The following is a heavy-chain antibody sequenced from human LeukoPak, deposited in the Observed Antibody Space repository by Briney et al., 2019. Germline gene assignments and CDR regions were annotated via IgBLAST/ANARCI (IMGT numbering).Heavy chain of an antibody. Sequence: PSETLSLTCAVSGGSISSGGYSWSWIRQPPGKGLEWIGYIYHSGSTYYNPSLKSRVTISVDRSKNQFSLKLSSVTAADTAVYYCARVLPRITATYYYYYGMDVWGQGTTVTVSS. J-gene: IGHJ6*02. D-gene: IGHD3-16*01. CDR3: ARVLPRITATYYYYYGMDV. CDR2: IYHSGST. V-gene: IGHV4-30-2*01. CDR1: GGSISSGGYS.